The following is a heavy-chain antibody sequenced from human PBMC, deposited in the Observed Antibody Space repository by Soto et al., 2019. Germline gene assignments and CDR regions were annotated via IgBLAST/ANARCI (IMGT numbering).Heavy chain of an antibody. Sequence: SQTLSLTCAISGDSVSSNSAAWNWIRQSPSRGLEWLGRTYYRSKWYNDYAVSVKSRITINPDTSKNQFSLQLNSVTPEDTAVYYCARNREFWGSYGYYFDYWGQGTRVTVSS. CDR2: TYYRSKWYN. V-gene: IGHV6-1*01. J-gene: IGHJ4*02. D-gene: IGHD3-16*01. CDR3: ARNREFWGSYGYYFDY. CDR1: GDSVSSNSAA.